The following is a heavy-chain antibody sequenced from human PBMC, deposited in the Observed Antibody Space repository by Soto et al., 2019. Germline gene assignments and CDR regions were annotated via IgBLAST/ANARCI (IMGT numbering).Heavy chain of an antibody. CDR1: GGTFSSYA. Sequence: QVQLVQSGAEVKKPGSSVKVSCRASGGTFSSYALTWVRQAPGQGLESMGGIIPMFGTANYAQKFQDRVTITADAATSTAYMDLRSQGSEDTAVSYCAILALCTTPSSSGGYCSGGIPHSTVDVWGQRTTVSVPS. CDR2: IIPMFGTA. CDR3: AILALCTTPSSSGGYCSGGIPHSTVDV. V-gene: IGHV1-69*01. J-gene: IGHJ6*02. D-gene: IGHD2-15*01.